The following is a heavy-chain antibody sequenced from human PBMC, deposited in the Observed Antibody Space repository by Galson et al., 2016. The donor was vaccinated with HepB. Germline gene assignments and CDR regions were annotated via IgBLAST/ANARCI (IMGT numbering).Heavy chain of an antibody. D-gene: IGHD4-23*01. V-gene: IGHV4-4*02. CDR3: VGGKLASGWPY. Sequence: LSLTCAVSGDSISRDTWWSWVRQPPGKGLEWIGEIYHTGSTNYNPSLKNRVTISLDKSRNQFALRLTSVTSADTAVYYCVGGKLASGWPYWGQGNLVRVSS. CDR1: GDSISRDTW. CDR2: IYHTGST. J-gene: IGHJ4*02.